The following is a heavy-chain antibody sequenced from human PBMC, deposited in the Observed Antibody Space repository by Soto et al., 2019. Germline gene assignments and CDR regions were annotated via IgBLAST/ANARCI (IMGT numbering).Heavy chain of an antibody. J-gene: IGHJ6*02. CDR3: ARMIVYNCNYGAYDYGMDV. CDR1: GGSFSGYY. CDR2: INHSGST. V-gene: IGHV4-34*01. D-gene: IGHD1-7*01. Sequence: PSETLSLTCSVYGGSFSGYYWSWIRQPPGKGLEWIGEINHSGSTNYNPSLKSRVTISVDTSKNQFSLKLSTVTAADTAVYYCARMIVYNCNYGAYDYGMDVWGQGTTVTVSS.